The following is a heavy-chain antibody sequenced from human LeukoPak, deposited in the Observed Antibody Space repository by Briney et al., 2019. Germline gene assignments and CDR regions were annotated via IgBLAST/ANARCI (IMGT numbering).Heavy chain of an antibody. CDR1: GFPFSSYA. CDR3: AKATGYLL. CDR2: ISNSDDST. V-gene: IGHV3-23*01. D-gene: IGHD1-14*01. Sequence: GGSLRLSCAASGFPFSSYAMSWVRQAPGKGLEWVSTISNSDDSTYYADSVKGRFTISRDNSENTLFLRMNSLRAEDTAVYYCAKATGYLLWGQGTLVIVSS. J-gene: IGHJ4*02.